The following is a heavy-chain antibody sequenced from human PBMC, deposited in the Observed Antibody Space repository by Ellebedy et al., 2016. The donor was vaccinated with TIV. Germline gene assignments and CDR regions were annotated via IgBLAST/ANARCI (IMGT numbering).Heavy chain of an antibody. V-gene: IGHV3-30-3*01. Sequence: PGGSLRLSCAASGFIFSSYAMHWVRQAPGKGLEWVAVISYDGSNKYYADSVKGRFTISRDNSKNTLYLQMNSLRAEDTAVYYCARDGDENCGGDCYYYYYVMDVWGQGTTVTVSS. CDR1: GFIFSSYA. D-gene: IGHD2-21*02. CDR3: ARDGDENCGGDCYYYYYVMDV. CDR2: ISYDGSNK. J-gene: IGHJ6*02.